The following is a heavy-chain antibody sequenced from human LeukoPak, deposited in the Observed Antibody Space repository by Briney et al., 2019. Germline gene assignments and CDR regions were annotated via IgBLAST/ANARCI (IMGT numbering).Heavy chain of an antibody. CDR1: GGTFSSYA. V-gene: IGHV1-69*05. CDR3: AKQNSRGFDY. Sequence: SVKVSCKASGGTFSSYAISWVRQAPGQGLEWMGRIIPVFGTANYAQKFQGRVTITTDESTSTAYMELSSLRSEDTAVYYCAKQNSRGFDYWGQGTLVTVSS. J-gene: IGHJ4*02. D-gene: IGHD2/OR15-2a*01. CDR2: IIPVFGTA.